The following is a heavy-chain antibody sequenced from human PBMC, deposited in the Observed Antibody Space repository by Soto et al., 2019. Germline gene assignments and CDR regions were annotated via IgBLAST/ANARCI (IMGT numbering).Heavy chain of an antibody. D-gene: IGHD3-22*01. CDR1: GFTFSSYG. J-gene: IGHJ4*02. CDR3: AKQSVWLPQGYFDY. Sequence: QVQLVESGGGVVQPGRSLRLSCAASGFTFSSYGMHWVRQAPGKGLEWVAVISYDGSNKYYADSVKCRFTISRDNSKNTLYLQMNSLRDEDTAVYYCAKQSVWLPQGYFDYWGQGTLVTVSS. V-gene: IGHV3-30*18. CDR2: ISYDGSNK.